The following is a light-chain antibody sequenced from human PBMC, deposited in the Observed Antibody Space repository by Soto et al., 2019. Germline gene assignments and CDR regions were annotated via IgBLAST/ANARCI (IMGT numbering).Light chain of an antibody. CDR3: TSSTTDSLYV. Sequence: QSALTQPASVSGYPGQSITISCTGTSSDVGGSNYVSWYQQYPGKVPKLLINKVSNRPSGVSNRFSGSKSAYTASLTISGLQAEDEADYFCTSSTTDSLYVFGTCTQLTVL. V-gene: IGLV2-14*01. J-gene: IGLJ1*01. CDR1: SSDVGGSNY. CDR2: KVS.